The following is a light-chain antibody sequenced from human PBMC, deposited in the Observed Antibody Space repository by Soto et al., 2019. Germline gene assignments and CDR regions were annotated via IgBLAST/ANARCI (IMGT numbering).Light chain of an antibody. Sequence: EIVLTQSPATLSLSPGERATLSCRASQSVGSYLAWYQQKPGQAPRLLIYDASTSATGIPARFSGSWSGTDFTLTISSLEPEDFAVYFCQQRTNWPPVTFGGGTKVEIK. V-gene: IGKV3-11*01. CDR3: QQRTNWPPVT. CDR2: DAS. CDR1: QSVGSY. J-gene: IGKJ4*01.